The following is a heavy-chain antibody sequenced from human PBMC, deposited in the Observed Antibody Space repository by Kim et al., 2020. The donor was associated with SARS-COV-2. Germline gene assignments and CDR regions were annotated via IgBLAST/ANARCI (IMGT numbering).Heavy chain of an antibody. D-gene: IGHD3-9*01. Sequence: GGSLRLSCAASGFTFSSYGMHWVHQAPGKGLEWVAVISYDGSNKYYADSVKGRFTISRDNSKNTLYLQMNSLRAEDTAVYYCAKGGAGDILTGYYPSYYFDYWGQGTLVTVSS. CDR2: ISYDGSNK. J-gene: IGHJ4*02. CDR3: AKGGAGDILTGYYPSYYFDY. V-gene: IGHV3-30*18. CDR1: GFTFSSYG.